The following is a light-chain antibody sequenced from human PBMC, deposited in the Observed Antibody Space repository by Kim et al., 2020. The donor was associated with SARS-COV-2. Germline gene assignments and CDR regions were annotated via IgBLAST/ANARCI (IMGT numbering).Light chain of an antibody. CDR1: SSNIGDNY. Sequence: GQRVTIACSGSSSNIGDNYVYWYQQFPGTAPKLLIYRNDQRPSGVPDRFSGSKSGSSASLAISGLRSDDEADYYCAAWDDSLSGFVFGTGTKVTVL. CDR2: RND. CDR3: AAWDDSLSGFV. J-gene: IGLJ1*01. V-gene: IGLV1-47*01.